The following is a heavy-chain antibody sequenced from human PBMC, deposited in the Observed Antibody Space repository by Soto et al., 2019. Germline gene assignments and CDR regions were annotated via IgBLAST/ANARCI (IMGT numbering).Heavy chain of an antibody. D-gene: IGHD3-10*01. Sequence: QVQLQESGPGLVKPSQTLSLTCTVSGGSISSGGYYWSWIRQHPGKGLEWIGYIYYSGSTYYNPSLKSRVTISVDTSKNQFSLKLSSVTAADTAVYYCARAPNSHTELLFWEVYYYYGMDVWGQGTTVTVSS. CDR2: IYYSGST. CDR3: ARAPNSHTELLFWEVYYYYGMDV. CDR1: GGSISSGGYY. J-gene: IGHJ6*02. V-gene: IGHV4-31*03.